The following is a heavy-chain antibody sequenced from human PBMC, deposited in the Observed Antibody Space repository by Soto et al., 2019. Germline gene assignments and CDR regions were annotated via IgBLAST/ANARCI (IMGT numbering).Heavy chain of an antibody. CDR3: AIGDYDFWSGQNWFDP. J-gene: IGHJ5*02. CDR2: ISAYNGNT. V-gene: IGHV1-18*01. CDR1: GYTFTSYG. D-gene: IGHD3-3*01. Sequence: ASVKVSCKASGYTFTSYGISWVRQAPGQGLEWMGWISAYNGNTNYAQKLQGRVTMTTDTSTSTAYMELRSLRSDDTAVYYCAIGDYDFWSGQNWFDPWGQGTLVTVSS.